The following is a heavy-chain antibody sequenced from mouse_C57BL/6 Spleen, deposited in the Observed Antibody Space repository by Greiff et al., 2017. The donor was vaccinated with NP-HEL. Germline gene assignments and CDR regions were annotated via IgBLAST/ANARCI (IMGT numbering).Heavy chain of an antibody. V-gene: IGHV1-82*01. J-gene: IGHJ3*01. CDR1: GYAFSSSW. CDR3: ASPAYYSNPWFAY. D-gene: IGHD2-5*01. CDR2: IYPGDGDT. Sequence: VQLQQSGPELVKPGASVKISCKASGYAFSSSWMNWVKQRPGKGLEWIGRIYPGDGDTNYNGKFTGKATLTADKSSSTAYMQLSSLTSEDSAVYFCASPAYYSNPWFAYWGQGTLVTVSA.